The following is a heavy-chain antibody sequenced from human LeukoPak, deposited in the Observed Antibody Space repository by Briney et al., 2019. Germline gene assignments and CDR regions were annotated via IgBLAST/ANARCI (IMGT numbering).Heavy chain of an antibody. J-gene: IGHJ4*02. V-gene: IGHV3-7*01. CDR2: IKKDGSET. Sequence: GGSLRLSCAASGFTFSSYGMSWVRQAPGKGLEWVANIKKDGSETNYVDSVKGRFTISRDNDKNSLYLQMNSLRVEDTAVYYCARRYSGYDWDWGQGRLVSVSS. D-gene: IGHD5-12*01. CDR1: GFTFSSYG. CDR3: ARRYSGYDWD.